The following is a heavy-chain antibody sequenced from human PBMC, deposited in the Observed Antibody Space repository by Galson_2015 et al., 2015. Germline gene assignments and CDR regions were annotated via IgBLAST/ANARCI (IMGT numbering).Heavy chain of an antibody. D-gene: IGHD2-2*01. CDR2: ISSSSSYT. J-gene: IGHJ5*02. CDR3: ARVVVVVPAASGWGWFDP. V-gene: IGHV3-11*05. CDR1: GFTFSDYY. Sequence: SLRLSCAASGFTFSDYYMSWIRQAPGKGLEWVSYISSSSSYTNYADSVKGRFTISRDNAKNSLYLQMNSLRAEDTAVYYCARVVVVVPAASGWGWFDPWGQGTLVTVSS.